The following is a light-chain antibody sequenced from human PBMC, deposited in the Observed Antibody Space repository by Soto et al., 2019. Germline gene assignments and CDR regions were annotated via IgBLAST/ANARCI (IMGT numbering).Light chain of an antibody. CDR2: WGS. CDR1: QSLLDTSSNVNF. CDR3: QQYSSLPLT. J-gene: IGKJ4*01. V-gene: IGKV4-1*01. Sequence: DIMMTQSPDSLAVSLGETATIHCKASQSLLDTSSNVNFLAWYQQKPRQPPSLLFYWGSTRESRVPGRFSVSGSGTDFTLTINYLQAEDVAVYYCQQYSSLPLTFGGGTRVEI.